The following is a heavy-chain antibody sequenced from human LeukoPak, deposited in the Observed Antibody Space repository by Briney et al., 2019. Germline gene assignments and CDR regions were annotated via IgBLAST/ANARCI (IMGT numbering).Heavy chain of an antibody. D-gene: IGHD3-10*01. J-gene: IGHJ6*03. CDR3: AKSYSPDAGNMDV. Sequence: GGSLRLSCAAFEFTFSNHAMSWIRQAPGKGLEWVSGISGSGGDMSYEESVKGRFTISRDNFKNTLNLQMNSLRVEDTARYYCAKSYSPDAGNMDVWGKGTTVTVSS. CDR1: EFTFSNHA. CDR2: ISGSGGDM. V-gene: IGHV3-23*01.